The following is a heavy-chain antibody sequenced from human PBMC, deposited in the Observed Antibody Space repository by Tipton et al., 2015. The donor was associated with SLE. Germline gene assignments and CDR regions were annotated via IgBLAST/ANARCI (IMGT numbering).Heavy chain of an antibody. V-gene: IGHV4-34*01. CDR3: ARQVDTEAVGSWNFAF. CDR2: ISHSGSA. D-gene: IGHD5-18*01. J-gene: IGHJ2*01. CDR1: RGSFSGYA. Sequence: TLSLTCAVSRGSFSGYAWNWIRQAPGKGPEWIGEISHSGSANYNASLKSRVTMSLDKSNNQFSLRLSSVTAADTAVYYCARQVDTEAVGSWNFAFWGRGTLVTVSS.